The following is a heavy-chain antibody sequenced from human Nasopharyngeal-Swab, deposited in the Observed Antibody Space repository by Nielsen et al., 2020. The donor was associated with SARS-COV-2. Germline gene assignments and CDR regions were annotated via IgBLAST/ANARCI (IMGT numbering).Heavy chain of an antibody. D-gene: IGHD3-3*01. J-gene: IGHJ3*02. V-gene: IGHV4-31*03. CDR1: GGSFSSGGYY. Sequence: SEPLSLTCTVSGGSFSSGGYYWSWIRQHPGKGLEWIGYINYSGSTYYNPSPKSRVTISVDTSKNQFSLKLSSVTAADTAVYYCARDSGRSTIFGVVIIDAFDIWGQGTMVTVSS. CDR3: ARDSGRSTIFGVVIIDAFDI. CDR2: INYSGST.